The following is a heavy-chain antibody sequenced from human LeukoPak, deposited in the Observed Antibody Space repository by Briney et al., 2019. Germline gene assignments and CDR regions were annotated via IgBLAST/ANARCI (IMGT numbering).Heavy chain of an antibody. Sequence: GGSLRLSCAASGFTFSSYAMSWVRQAPGEGLEWVSAISGSGGSTYYADSVKGRFTITRDNSKNTLYLQMNSLRAEDTAVYYCAKAQDPTYYYGSGSPLDWFDPWGQGTLVTVSS. J-gene: IGHJ5*02. CDR1: GFTFSSYA. D-gene: IGHD3-10*01. CDR2: ISGSGGST. V-gene: IGHV3-23*01. CDR3: AKAQDPTYYYGSGSPLDWFDP.